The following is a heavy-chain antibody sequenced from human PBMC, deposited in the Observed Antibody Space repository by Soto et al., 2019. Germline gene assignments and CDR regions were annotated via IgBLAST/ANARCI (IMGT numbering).Heavy chain of an antibody. Sequence: EVQLAESGGGLVLTGGSLRLSCAGSGFSFVSYWMHWVRQVPGEGLAWVSRINGNADNSDYADSVKGRFTISRDNAMNRLYLQMDSLRADDTGVYYCVRDFPGAVAGSEFDHWGQGTLVTVSS. CDR3: VRDFPGAVAGSEFDH. CDR2: INGNADNS. CDR1: GFSFVSYW. J-gene: IGHJ4*02. V-gene: IGHV3-74*01. D-gene: IGHD6-19*01.